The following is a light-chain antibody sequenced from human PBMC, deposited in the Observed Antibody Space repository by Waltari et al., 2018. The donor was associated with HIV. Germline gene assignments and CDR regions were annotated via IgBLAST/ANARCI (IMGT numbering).Light chain of an antibody. CDR2: KDS. J-gene: IGLJ2*01. CDR3: QSADSSGSPYVV. Sequence: SYELTQPTSVSVSPGQTARIPCSGDALPKKYTYCYQQKPGQAPVLVIYKDSERPSGIPERFSGSNSGTTVTLTISGVQAEDEADYYCQSADSSGSPYVVFGGGTKLTVL. CDR1: ALPKKY. V-gene: IGLV3-25*03.